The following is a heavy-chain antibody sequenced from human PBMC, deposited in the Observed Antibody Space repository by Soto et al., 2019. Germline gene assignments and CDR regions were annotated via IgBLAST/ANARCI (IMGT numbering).Heavy chain of an antibody. CDR1: GFTFSSYA. V-gene: IGHV3-23*01. D-gene: IGHD3-10*01. CDR3: AKGTPEYYYGSGSYSPSRWFDP. Sequence: PGGSLRLSCAASGFTFSSYAMSWVRQAPGKGLEWVSAISGSGGSTYYADSVKGRFTISRDNSKNTLYLQMNSLRAEDTAVYYCAKGTPEYYYGSGSYSPSRWFDPWGQGTLVTVSS. CDR2: ISGSGGST. J-gene: IGHJ5*02.